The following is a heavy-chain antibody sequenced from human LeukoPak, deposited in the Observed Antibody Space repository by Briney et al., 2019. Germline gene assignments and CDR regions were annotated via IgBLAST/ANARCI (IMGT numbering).Heavy chain of an antibody. D-gene: IGHD5-18*01. CDR1: GYTFTGYY. V-gene: IGHV1-2*06. J-gene: IGHJ4*02. Sequence: ASVKVSCKASGYTFTGYYMHWVRQAPGQGLEWMGRINPNSGGTNYAQKFQGRVTMTRDTSISTAYMELSRLRSDDTAVYYCARDQSYGYPRDYWGQGTLATVSS. CDR3: ARDQSYGYPRDY. CDR2: INPNSGGT.